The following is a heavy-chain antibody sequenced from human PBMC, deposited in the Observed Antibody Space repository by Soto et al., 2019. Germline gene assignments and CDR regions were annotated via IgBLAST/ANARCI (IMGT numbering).Heavy chain of an antibody. Sequence: QVQLVESGGGLVKPGGSLRLSCAASGFTFTDYYMSWIRQAPGKGLEWVSYISSSGITIHYADTVKGRFTISRDNAKKSLFLQLNSLRAEDTAVYYCAREQRDGYNPGHWGQGTLVTVSS. CDR2: ISSSGITI. V-gene: IGHV3-11*01. J-gene: IGHJ4*02. CDR1: GFTFTDYY. D-gene: IGHD5-12*01. CDR3: AREQRDGYNPGH.